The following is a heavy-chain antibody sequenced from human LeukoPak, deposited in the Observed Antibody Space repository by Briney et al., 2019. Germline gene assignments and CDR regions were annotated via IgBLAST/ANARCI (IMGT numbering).Heavy chain of an antibody. J-gene: IGHJ6*02. D-gene: IGHD6-19*01. CDR2: IYSGGST. Sequence: GGSLRLSCAASGFTVSSNYMSWVRQAPGKGLEWVSVIYSGGSTYYADSVKGRFTISRDNSKNTLYLQMNSLRAEDTAVYYCRAVAGTDYHYGMDVWGQGTTVTVSS. CDR3: RAVAGTDYHYGMDV. CDR1: GFTVSSNY. V-gene: IGHV3-53*01.